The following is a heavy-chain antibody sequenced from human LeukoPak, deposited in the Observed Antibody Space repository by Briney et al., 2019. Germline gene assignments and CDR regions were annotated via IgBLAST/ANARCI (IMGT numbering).Heavy chain of an antibody. CDR3: ARDPAEISFSNWFDP. CDR2: ISGSGGST. V-gene: IGHV3-23*01. CDR1: GFTFSSYG. Sequence: GGSLRLSCAASGFTFSSYGMSWVRQAPGKGLEWVSAISGSGGSTYYADSVKGRFTISRDNSKNTLYLQMNSLRAEDTAVYYCARDPAEISFSNWFDPWGQGTLVTVSS. J-gene: IGHJ5*02. D-gene: IGHD3-16*02.